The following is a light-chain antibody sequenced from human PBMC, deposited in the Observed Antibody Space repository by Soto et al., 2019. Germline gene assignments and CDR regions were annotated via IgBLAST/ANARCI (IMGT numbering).Light chain of an antibody. CDR2: TAS. CDR1: QTSSIY. CDR3: QQSYGGPPT. J-gene: IGKJ1*01. Sequence: DIQLTQSPSSLSASVGDRVTITCRASQTSSIYLNWYQQKPGKAPNLLIYTASTLQGGVPSRFSGSGSETDFTLTISSQQPEDFATYYCQQSYGGPPTFGQGTKVEVK. V-gene: IGKV1-39*01.